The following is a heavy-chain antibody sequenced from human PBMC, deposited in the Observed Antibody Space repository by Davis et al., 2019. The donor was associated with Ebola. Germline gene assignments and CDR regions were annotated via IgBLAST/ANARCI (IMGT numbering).Heavy chain of an antibody. CDR3: ARDLTLVYYYGMDV. CDR1: GGSISSYY. V-gene: IGHV4-59*01. CDR2: IYYSGST. D-gene: IGHD3-10*01. Sequence: SETLSLTCTVSGGSISSYYWSWIRQPPGKGLEWIGYIYYSGSTNYNPSLKSRVTTSVDTSKNQFSLKLSSVTAADTAVYYCARDLTLVYYYGMDVWGQGTTVTVSS. J-gene: IGHJ6*02.